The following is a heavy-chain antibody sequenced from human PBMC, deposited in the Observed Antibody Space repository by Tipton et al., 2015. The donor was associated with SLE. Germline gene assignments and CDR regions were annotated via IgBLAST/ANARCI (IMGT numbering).Heavy chain of an antibody. CDR3: ARFSYDSSGYSFGY. Sequence: TLSLTCTVSGGSISSYYWSWIRQPPGKGLEWIGYIYYSGSTNYNPSLKSRVTISVDTSKNQFSLKLSSVTAADTAVYYCARFSYDSSGYSFGYWGQGTLVTVSS. CDR2: IYYSGST. V-gene: IGHV4-59*01. J-gene: IGHJ4*02. CDR1: GGSISSYY. D-gene: IGHD3-22*01.